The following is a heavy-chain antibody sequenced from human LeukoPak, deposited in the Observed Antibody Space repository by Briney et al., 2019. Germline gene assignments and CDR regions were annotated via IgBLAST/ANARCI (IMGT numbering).Heavy chain of an antibody. CDR2: ISNSGRST. J-gene: IGHJ4*02. CDR1: GFTFSIYA. D-gene: IGHD3-3*01. CDR3: AKDRLESWSGLYFGLFDY. V-gene: IGHV3-23*01. Sequence: GGSLRLSCATSGFTFSIYAMSWVRQAPGKGLEWVSGISNSGRSTYYADPVKGRFTISRDNSKSTLYLQMNSLRAEDTAVYYCAKDRLESWSGLYFGLFDYWGQGALVTVAS.